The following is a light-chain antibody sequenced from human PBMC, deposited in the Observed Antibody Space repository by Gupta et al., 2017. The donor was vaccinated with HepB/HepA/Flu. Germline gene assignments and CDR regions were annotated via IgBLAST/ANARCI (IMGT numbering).Light chain of an antibody. V-gene: IGLV2-14*01. Sequence: QSALTQPASVSGSPGQSITISRTGTSSDVGRYNYVSWYQQHPGKAPKLIIYDVSHRPSGVSNRFSGSKSGNTASLTISGLQPEDEAEYSCSSYTTSSSVVFGGGTELTVL. J-gene: IGLJ2*01. CDR2: DVS. CDR1: SSDVGRYNY. CDR3: SSYTTSSSVV.